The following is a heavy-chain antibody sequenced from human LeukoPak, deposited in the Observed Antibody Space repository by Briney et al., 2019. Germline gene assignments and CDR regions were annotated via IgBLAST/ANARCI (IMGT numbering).Heavy chain of an antibody. CDR1: GYTLTGHY. Sequence: ASVKVSCTASGYTLTGHYMHWVRHAPGQGHEWMGWINPNTGGTNYAQNFHGRVTMTRDTSNSTDYMELSRLKSDDTAVYYCARDLVVRGVAVAGVNYWGQGTLVTVSS. D-gene: IGHD6-19*01. J-gene: IGHJ4*02. V-gene: IGHV1-2*02. CDR3: ARDLVVRGVAVAGVNY. CDR2: INPNTGGT.